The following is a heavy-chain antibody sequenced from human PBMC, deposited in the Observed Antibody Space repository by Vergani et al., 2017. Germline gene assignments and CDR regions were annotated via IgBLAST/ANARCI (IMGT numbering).Heavy chain of an antibody. CDR3: ASDTHSGQRADR. CDR1: FDSIRNLY. D-gene: IGHD6-19*01. Sequence: QVQLQESGPGLVKSSETLSLTCSVSFDSIRNLYCNWIRQPPGKELEWIGSIHYSENTTYNPSLKTRVTISVDTSKNQFSLTLTSVTAADTAVYYCASDTHSGQRADRWGQGILVTVTS. V-gene: IGHV4-59*11. CDR2: IHYSENT. J-gene: IGHJ5*02.